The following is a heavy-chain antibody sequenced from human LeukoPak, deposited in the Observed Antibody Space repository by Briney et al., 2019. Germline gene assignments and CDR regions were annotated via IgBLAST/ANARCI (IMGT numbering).Heavy chain of an antibody. CDR2: ISSSSSYI. J-gene: IGHJ4*02. D-gene: IGHD5-18*01. CDR1: GFTFSSYS. V-gene: IGHV3-21*01. CDR3: ARGADTAMVADY. Sequence: GGSLRLSCAASGFTFSSYSMNWVRQAPGKRLEWVSSISSSSSYIYYADSVKGRFTTSRDNAKNSLYLQMNSLRAEDTAVYYCARGADTAMVADYWGQGTLVTVSS.